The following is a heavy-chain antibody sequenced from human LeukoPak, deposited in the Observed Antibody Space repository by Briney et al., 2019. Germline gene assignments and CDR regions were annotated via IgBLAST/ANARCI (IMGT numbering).Heavy chain of an antibody. CDR1: GYTFTRYY. V-gene: IGHV1-2*02. CDR3: ARDKSMVRGVTTLYYFDY. Sequence: ASVKVSCKASGYTFTRYYMHWVRQAPGQGLEWMGWINPNSGGTNYAQKFQGRVTMTRDTSISTAYMELSRLRSDDTAVYYCARDKSMVRGVTTLYYFDYWGQGTLVTVSS. J-gene: IGHJ4*02. D-gene: IGHD3-10*01. CDR2: INPNSGGT.